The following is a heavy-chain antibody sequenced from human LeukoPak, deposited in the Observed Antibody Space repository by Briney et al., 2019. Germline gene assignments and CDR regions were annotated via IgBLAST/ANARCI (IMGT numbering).Heavy chain of an antibody. Sequence: GGSLRLSCAASRFTFSSYAMSWVRQAPGKGLEWVSAISGSGGSTYYADSVKGRFTISRDNSKNTLYLQMNSLRAEDTAVYYCARDLGYSSSDDYWGQGTLVTVSS. CDR1: RFTFSSYA. V-gene: IGHV3-23*01. CDR2: ISGSGGST. D-gene: IGHD6-6*01. J-gene: IGHJ4*02. CDR3: ARDLGYSSSDDY.